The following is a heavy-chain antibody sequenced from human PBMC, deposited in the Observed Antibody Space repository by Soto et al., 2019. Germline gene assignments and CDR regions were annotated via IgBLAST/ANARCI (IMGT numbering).Heavy chain of an antibody. Sequence: GGSLRLSCAASGLTFSTFAMSWVRQAPGKAPEWVSSISGDGRNTYYADSVKGRFTISRDNSRSTLSLQMKSLRADDSAVYYCLTDLGSGSARFDYCGQVSLVPVSS. CDR3: LTDLGSGSARFDY. J-gene: IGHJ4*02. CDR1: GLTFSTFA. D-gene: IGHD2-15*01. V-gene: IGHV3-23*01. CDR2: ISGDGRNT.